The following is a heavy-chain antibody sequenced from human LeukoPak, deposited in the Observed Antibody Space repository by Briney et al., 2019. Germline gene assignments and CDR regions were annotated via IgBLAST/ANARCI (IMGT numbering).Heavy chain of an antibody. J-gene: IGHJ6*02. Sequence: SQTLSLTCAVSGGSISSGGYSWSWIRRPPGKGLEWIGYVYHSGSTYYNPSLKGRVTISVDRSKNQFSLKLSSVTAADTAVYYCARRASREDYYYGMDVWGQGTTVTVSS. CDR1: GGSISSGGYS. CDR3: ARRASREDYYYGMDV. D-gene: IGHD2-2*01. CDR2: VYHSGST. V-gene: IGHV4-30-2*01.